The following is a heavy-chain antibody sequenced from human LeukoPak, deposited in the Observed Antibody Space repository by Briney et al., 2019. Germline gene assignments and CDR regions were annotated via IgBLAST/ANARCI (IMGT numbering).Heavy chain of an antibody. D-gene: IGHD5-18*01. CDR1: GFTFGDHA. V-gene: IGHV3-49*04. CDR2: IRSKACGGIT. Sequence: GGSLRLSCTASGFTFGDHAMSWVRQAPGKGPEWVGFIRSKACGGITEYAASVKGRFTISRDDSKSIACVQMNSLKTEDTAVYYCTRGPIQLWVHNGIDGWGQGTTVTVSS. CDR3: TRGPIQLWVHNGIDG. J-gene: IGHJ6*02.